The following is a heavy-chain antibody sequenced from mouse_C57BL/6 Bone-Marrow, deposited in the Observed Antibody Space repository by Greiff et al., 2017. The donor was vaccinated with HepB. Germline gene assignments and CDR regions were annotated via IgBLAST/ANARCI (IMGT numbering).Heavy chain of an antibody. J-gene: IGHJ1*03. V-gene: IGHV2-2*01. Sequence: QVQLQQSGPGLVQPSQSLSITCTVSGFSLTSYGVHWVRQSPGKGLEWLGVIRSGGSTDYNAAFISRLSISKDNSKSQVFFKMNSLQADDTAIYYCARKSDGYFDVWGTGTTVTVSS. CDR3: ARKSDGYFDV. CDR2: IRSGGST. CDR1: GFSLTSYG.